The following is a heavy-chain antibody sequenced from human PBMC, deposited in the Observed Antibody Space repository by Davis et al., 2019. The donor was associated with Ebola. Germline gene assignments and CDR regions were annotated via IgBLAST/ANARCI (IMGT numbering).Heavy chain of an antibody. Sequence: ESLKISCAAPGFTFSTYSMRWVRQAPGKGLEWVSSISRDSDYIYYADSAKGRFTISRDNAKTSLYLQMNSLRAEDTAVYYCARDRPLDFFFGDYYGMDVRGQGTTVTVSS. CDR1: GFTFSTYS. V-gene: IGHV3-21*01. CDR2: ISRDSDYI. J-gene: IGHJ6*02. CDR3: ARDRPLDFFFGDYYGMDV. D-gene: IGHD3-16*01.